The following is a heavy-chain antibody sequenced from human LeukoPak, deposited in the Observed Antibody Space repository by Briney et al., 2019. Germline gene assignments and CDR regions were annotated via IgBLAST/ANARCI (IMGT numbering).Heavy chain of an antibody. CDR3: ARHPRQQWLVRGGFDP. Sequence: SETLSLTCAVYGGCFIGYYWSWIRQPPAKGLALIGVINHSGSTNYNPSLKSRVTISVDTSKNQFSLKLSSVTAADTAVYYCARHPRQQWLVRGGFDPWGQGTLVTVSS. CDR2: INHSGST. J-gene: IGHJ5*02. D-gene: IGHD6-19*01. V-gene: IGHV4-34*01. CDR1: GGCFIGYY.